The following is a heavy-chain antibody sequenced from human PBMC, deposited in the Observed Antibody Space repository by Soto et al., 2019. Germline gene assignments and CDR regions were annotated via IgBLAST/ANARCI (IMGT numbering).Heavy chain of an antibody. CDR3: ARGSTDSYPGSRIFAF. J-gene: IGHJ4*02. CDR2: TTDTGGDA. V-gene: IGHV3-23*01. Sequence: GSLRLSCVASGLTFGSRAMSWVRQAPGEGLQWVSTTTDTGGDAKYADSVRGRFVISRDNSKKILYLQMTSLTAEDSAMYFCARGSTDSYPGSRIFAFWGRGTLVTVSS. D-gene: IGHD3-10*01. CDR1: GLTFGSRA.